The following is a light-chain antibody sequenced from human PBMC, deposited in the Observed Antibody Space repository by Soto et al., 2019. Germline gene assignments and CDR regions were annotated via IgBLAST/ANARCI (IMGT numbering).Light chain of an antibody. CDR2: GAS. CDR3: QQYGRTSWT. Sequence: EIVLTQSPGTLSLSPGEGATLSCRASQSVSTNFFAWYQQKPGQAPRLLIYGASTRATGIPDRFSGSGSGTDFTLPISRLEPEDFAVYYCQQYGRTSWTFGQGTKV. V-gene: IGKV3-20*01. CDR1: QSVSTNF. J-gene: IGKJ1*01.